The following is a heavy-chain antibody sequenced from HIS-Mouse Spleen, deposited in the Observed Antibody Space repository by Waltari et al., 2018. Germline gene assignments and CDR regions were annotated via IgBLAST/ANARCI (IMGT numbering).Heavy chain of an antibody. Sequence: QVQLQESGPGLVKPSETLSLTCTVSGYSISSGYYWGWIRQPPGKGLEWIGSIYHSGSTYYNPSLKSRVTISVDTSKNQFSLKLSSVTAADTAVYYCARAAAAGQDYWGQGTLVTVSS. CDR3: ARAAAAGQDY. V-gene: IGHV4-38-2*02. CDR1: GYSISSGYY. D-gene: IGHD6-13*01. J-gene: IGHJ4*02. CDR2: IYHSGST.